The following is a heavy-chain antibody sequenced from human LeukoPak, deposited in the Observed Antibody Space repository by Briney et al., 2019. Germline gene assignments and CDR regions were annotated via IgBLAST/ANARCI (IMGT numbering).Heavy chain of an antibody. V-gene: IGHV3-9*01. CDR2: ISWNSGSI. J-gene: IGHJ6*02. CDR3: AKDGMDV. CDR1: GFTFDDYA. Sequence: PGGSLRLSCAASGFTFDDYAMHWVRQAPGKGLEWVSGISWNSGSIGYADSVKGRFTISRDNAKNSLYLQKNSLRAEDTALYYCAKDGMDVWGQGTTVTVSS.